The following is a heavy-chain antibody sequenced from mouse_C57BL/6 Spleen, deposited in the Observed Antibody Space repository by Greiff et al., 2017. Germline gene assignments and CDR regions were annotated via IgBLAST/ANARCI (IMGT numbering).Heavy chain of an antibody. D-gene: IGHD1-1*01. V-gene: IGHV3-6*01. J-gene: IGHJ2*01. CDR2: ISYDGSN. Sequence: EVKLQESGPGLVKPSQSLSLTCSVTGYSITSGYYWNWIRQFPGNKLEWMGYISYDGSNNYNPSLKNRISITRDTSKNQFFLKLNSVTTEDTATYYCASMGLYYGSSYVDYWGQGTTLTVSS. CDR3: ASMGLYYGSSYVDY. CDR1: GYSITSGYY.